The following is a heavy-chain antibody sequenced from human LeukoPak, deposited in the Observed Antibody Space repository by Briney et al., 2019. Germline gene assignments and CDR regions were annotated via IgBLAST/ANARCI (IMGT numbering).Heavy chain of an antibody. CDR1: GGTFSSYA. Sequence: SGKVSSKASGGTFSSYAISWVGPAPGQGRGWMGGIIPIFGTANYAQKFQGRVTITADESTSTAYMELSSLRSEDTAVYYCARENSYGLYYFDYWGQGTLVTVSS. CDR2: IIPIFGTA. J-gene: IGHJ4*02. CDR3: ARENSYGLYYFDY. D-gene: IGHD5-18*01. V-gene: IGHV1-69*13.